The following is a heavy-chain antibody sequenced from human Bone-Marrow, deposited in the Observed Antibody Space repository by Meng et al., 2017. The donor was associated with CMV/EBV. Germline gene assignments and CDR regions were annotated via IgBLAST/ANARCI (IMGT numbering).Heavy chain of an antibody. Sequence: ASVKVSCKASGYTFTSYDINWVRQATGQGLEWMGWMNPNSGNTGYAQKFQGRVTMTRNTSISTAYMELSSLRSDDTAVYYCARDRRLINRGYCSSTSCNDAFDIWGQGTMVTVSS. CDR2: MNPNSGNT. D-gene: IGHD2-2*01. V-gene: IGHV1-8*01. CDR1: GYTFTSYD. J-gene: IGHJ3*02. CDR3: ARDRRLINRGYCSSTSCNDAFDI.